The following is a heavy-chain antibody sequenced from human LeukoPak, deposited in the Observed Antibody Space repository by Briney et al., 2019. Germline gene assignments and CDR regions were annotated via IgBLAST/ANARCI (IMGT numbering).Heavy chain of an antibody. V-gene: IGHV1-2*02. CDR3: ARDLLAVAGTGDY. CDR2: INPNSGGT. Sequence: ASVKVSCKASGYTFTGYYMHWVRQAPGQGLEWMGWINPNSGGTNYAQKLQGRVTMTTDTSTSTAYMELRSLRSDDTAVYYCARDLLAVAGTGDYWGQGTLVTVSS. CDR1: GYTFTGYY. J-gene: IGHJ4*02. D-gene: IGHD6-19*01.